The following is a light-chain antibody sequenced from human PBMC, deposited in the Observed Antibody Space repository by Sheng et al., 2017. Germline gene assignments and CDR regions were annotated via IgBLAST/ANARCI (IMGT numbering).Light chain of an antibody. J-gene: IGKJ5*01. V-gene: IGKV1-16*01. Sequence: DIQMTQSPSSLSASVGDRVTITCRASQGIRNYLAWIQQKPGKAPKSLIYAASNLQSGVPSRFSGSGSGTDFTLTISSLQPDDSATYYCQQYDTNPTFGQGTRLEI. CDR1: QGIRNY. CDR3: QQYDTNPT. CDR2: AAS.